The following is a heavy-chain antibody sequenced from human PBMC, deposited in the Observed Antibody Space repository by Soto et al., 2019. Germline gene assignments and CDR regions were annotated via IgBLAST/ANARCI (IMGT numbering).Heavy chain of an antibody. CDR1: GGSISSSSYY. D-gene: IGHD2-15*01. CDR3: AKGRYGGNPAPDY. Sequence: SETLSLTCTVSGGSISSSSYYWGWIRQPPGKGLEWIGSIYYSGSTYYNPSLKSRVTISVDTSKNQFSLKLSSVTAADTAMFYCAKGRYGGNPAPDYWGQGTLVTVSS. CDR2: IYYSGST. V-gene: IGHV4-39*01. J-gene: IGHJ4*02.